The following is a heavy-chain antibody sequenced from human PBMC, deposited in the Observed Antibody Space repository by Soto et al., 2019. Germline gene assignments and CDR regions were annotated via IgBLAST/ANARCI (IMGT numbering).Heavy chain of an antibody. CDR3: ARARITMIVVVIRDAFDI. V-gene: IGHV4-4*03. D-gene: IGHD3-22*01. Sequence: LRRTLSLTCAVSGGSISSSNWWSWVRQPPGKGLEWIGEIYHSGSTNYNPSLKSRVTISVDKSKNQFSLKLSSVTAADTAVYYCARARITMIVVVIRDAFDIWGQGTMVT. CDR2: IYHSGST. J-gene: IGHJ3*02. CDR1: GGSISSSNW.